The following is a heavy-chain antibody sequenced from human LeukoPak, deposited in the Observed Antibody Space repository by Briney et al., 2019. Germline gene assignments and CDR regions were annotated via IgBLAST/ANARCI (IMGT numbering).Heavy chain of an antibody. V-gene: IGHV3-23*01. CDR1: GFTFSCYA. CDR2: ISGSGGST. Sequence: GGSLRHSCAASGFTFSCYAMSWVRPPPGKGLEWVSAISGSGGSTYYADSVKGRFTISRGNSKNTLYLQMNSLRAEDTAVYYCANREIGAYMVRGVIIPTDYWGQGTLVTVSS. D-gene: IGHD3-10*01. J-gene: IGHJ4*02. CDR3: ANREIGAYMVRGVIIPTDY.